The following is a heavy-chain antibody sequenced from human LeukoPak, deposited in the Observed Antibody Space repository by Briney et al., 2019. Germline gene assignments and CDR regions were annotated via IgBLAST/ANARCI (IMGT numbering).Heavy chain of an antibody. D-gene: IGHD1/OR15-1a*01. CDR2: IYSGGST. CDR1: GFTFSSYS. V-gene: IGHV3-66*01. J-gene: IGHJ6*02. CDR3: ASERTPSRYYYYYGMDV. Sequence: GGSLRLSCAASGFTFSSYSMNWVRQSPGNGRESFSLIYSGGSTYYADSVKGRFTLSRDNSKNTLYLQMNSLRAEDTAVYYCASERTPSRYYYYYGMDVWGQGTTVTVSS.